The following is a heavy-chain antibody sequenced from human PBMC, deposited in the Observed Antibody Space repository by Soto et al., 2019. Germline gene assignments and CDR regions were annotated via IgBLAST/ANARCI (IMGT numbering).Heavy chain of an antibody. Sequence: SVKVSCKASGGTFSSYAISWVRQAPGQGLEWMGGIIPIFGTANYAQKFRGRVTITADESTSTAYMELSSLRSEDTAVYYCASWRSAGAFDIWGQGTMVTVSS. CDR2: IIPIFGTA. J-gene: IGHJ3*02. CDR1: GGTFSSYA. V-gene: IGHV1-69*13. D-gene: IGHD1-26*01. CDR3: ASWRSAGAFDI.